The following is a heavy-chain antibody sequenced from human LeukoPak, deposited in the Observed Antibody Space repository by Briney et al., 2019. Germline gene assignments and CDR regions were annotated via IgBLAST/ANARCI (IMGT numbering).Heavy chain of an antibody. D-gene: IGHD3-22*01. J-gene: IGHJ4*02. CDR1: GFTFSSYT. CDR3: ARTHYYDSMSFYGLDY. CDR2: ISSSSSYI. V-gene: IGHV3-21*01. Sequence: GGSLRLSCAASGFTFSSYTMNWVRQAPGKGLEWVSSISSSSSYIYYADSVKGRFTISRDNAKNSLYLQLNSLRAEDTAVYYCARTHYYDSMSFYGLDYWGQGTLVTVSS.